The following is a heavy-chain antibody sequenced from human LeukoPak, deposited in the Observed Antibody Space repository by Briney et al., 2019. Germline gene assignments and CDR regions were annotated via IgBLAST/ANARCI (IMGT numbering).Heavy chain of an antibody. D-gene: IGHD5-24*01. CDR2: ILSDGSDK. V-gene: IGHV3-30-3*01. Sequence: GGSLRLSCAASGFTFSNYAMHWVRQAPGKGLEWVAVILSDGSDKYFTDSVKGRFTISRDNSKNTLYLQMNRLRPEDTAVYYCARDRLGLETTFEDDWGQGTLVTVSS. J-gene: IGHJ4*02. CDR3: ARDRLGLETTFEDD. CDR1: GFTFSNYA.